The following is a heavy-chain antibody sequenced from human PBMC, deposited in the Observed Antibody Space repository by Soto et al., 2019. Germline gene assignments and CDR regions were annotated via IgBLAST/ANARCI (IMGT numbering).Heavy chain of an antibody. Sequence: QVQLVQSGAEVKKPGASVKVSCKASGYTFTSYDINWVRQATGQGLEWMGWMNPNSGNTAYAQKFQGRVTMTRNPSIRTAYMELSSLRSEDTAGYYGAREREGSGFDPWGRGTLVTVSS. CDR1: GYTFTSYD. J-gene: IGHJ5*02. CDR2: MNPNSGNT. V-gene: IGHV1-8*01. D-gene: IGHD1-26*01. CDR3: AREREGSGFDP.